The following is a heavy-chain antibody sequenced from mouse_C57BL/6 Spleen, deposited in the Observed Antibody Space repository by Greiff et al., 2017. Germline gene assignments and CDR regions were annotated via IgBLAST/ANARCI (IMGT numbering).Heavy chain of an antibody. V-gene: IGHV1-26*01. CDR3: ASFYYYGSSGYFDV. CDR1: GYTFTDYY. J-gene: IGHJ1*03. D-gene: IGHD1-1*01. Sequence: EVQLQQSGPELVKPGASVKISCKASGYTFTDYYMNWVKQSHGKSLEWIGDINPNNGGTSYNQKFKGKATLTVDKSSSTAYMELRSLTSEDSAVYYCASFYYYGSSGYFDVWGTGTTVTVSS. CDR2: INPNNGGT.